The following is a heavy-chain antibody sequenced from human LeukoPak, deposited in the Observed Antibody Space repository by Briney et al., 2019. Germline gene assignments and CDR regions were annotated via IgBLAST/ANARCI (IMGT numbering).Heavy chain of an antibody. CDR1: GDSFSSNSAA. Sequence: SQTLSLTCAISGDSFSSNSAAWNWIRQSPSRGLEWLGRTYYRSKWYNDYAVSVKSRITINPDTSKNQFFLQLNSVTPEDTAVYYCARDRGDGYDSSGYYYGRYYYYGMDVWGQGTTVTVSS. CDR3: ARDRGDGYDSSGYYYGRYYYYGMDV. V-gene: IGHV6-1*01. J-gene: IGHJ6*02. CDR2: TYYRSKWYN. D-gene: IGHD3-22*01.